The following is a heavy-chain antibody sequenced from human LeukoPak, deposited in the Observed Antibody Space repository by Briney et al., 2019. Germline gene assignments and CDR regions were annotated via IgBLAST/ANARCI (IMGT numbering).Heavy chain of an antibody. CDR1: GGSISSYQ. V-gene: IGHV4-59*01. CDR2: IYYSGST. D-gene: IGHD2-2*01. J-gene: IGHJ6*03. CDR3: ARDWRRGVVPAARHYYYYYMDV. Sequence: SETLSLTCTVSGGSISSYQWSWIRQSPGKGLEWIGYIYYSGSTNYNPSLKSRVTISVDTSKNQFSLKLSSVTAADTAVYYCARDWRRGVVPAARHYYYYYMDVWGKGTTVTISS.